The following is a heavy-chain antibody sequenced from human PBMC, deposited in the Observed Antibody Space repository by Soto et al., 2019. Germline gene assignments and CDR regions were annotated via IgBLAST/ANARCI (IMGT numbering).Heavy chain of an antibody. CDR1: GGSISSSSYY. V-gene: IGHV4-39*01. J-gene: IGHJ5*02. CDR3: ARYKVDIVVVPAAMCPAGWFDP. Sequence: QLQLQESGPGLVKPSETLSLTCTVSGGSISSSSYYWGWIRQPPGQGLEWIGSIYYSGSTYYNPSLKSRVPLSVDTAKNQFSLKLSSVAAADTAVYYCARYKVDIVVVPAAMCPAGWFDPWGQGTLVTVSS. CDR2: IYYSGST. D-gene: IGHD2-2*01.